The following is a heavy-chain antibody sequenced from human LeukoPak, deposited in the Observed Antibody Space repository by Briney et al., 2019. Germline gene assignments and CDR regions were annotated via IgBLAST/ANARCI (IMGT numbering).Heavy chain of an antibody. V-gene: IGHV4-38-2*02. J-gene: IGHJ5*02. CDR1: GYSISSGYY. Sequence: SETLSLTCTVSGYSISSGYYWGWIRQPPGKGLEWIGSIYHSGSTYYNPSLKSRVTISVETSKNQFSLKLSSVTAADTAVYYCARGEALYGPYNWFDPWGQGTLVTVSS. CDR2: IYHSGST. D-gene: IGHD4-17*01. CDR3: ARGEALYGPYNWFDP.